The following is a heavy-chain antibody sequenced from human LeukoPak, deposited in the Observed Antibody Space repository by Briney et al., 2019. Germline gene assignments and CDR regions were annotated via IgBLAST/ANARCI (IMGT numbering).Heavy chain of an antibody. CDR1: GGSFSGYY. Sequence: SETLSLTCAVYGGSFSGYYWNWIRQPPGKGLEWIGEINHSGSTNYNPSLKSRVTISVDTSKNQFSLKLSSVTAADTAVYYCARYRKHCSGGSCYPTEVDYWGQGTLVTVSS. CDR3: ARYRKHCSGGSCYPTEVDY. V-gene: IGHV4-34*01. CDR2: INHSGST. J-gene: IGHJ4*02. D-gene: IGHD2-15*01.